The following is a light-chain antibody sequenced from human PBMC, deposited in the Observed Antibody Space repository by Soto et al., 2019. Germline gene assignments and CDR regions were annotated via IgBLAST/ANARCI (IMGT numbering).Light chain of an antibody. Sequence: EIVMTQSPATLSVSPGERATLSCRASQSVSSNLAWDQQKPGQAPRLLIYGASTRATGIPARFSGSRSGTEFTLTISSLESEDFAVYFCQQYNNWPPWTCGQGTKVETK. CDR1: QSVSSN. CDR3: QQYNNWPPWT. J-gene: IGKJ1*01. V-gene: IGKV3-15*01. CDR2: GAS.